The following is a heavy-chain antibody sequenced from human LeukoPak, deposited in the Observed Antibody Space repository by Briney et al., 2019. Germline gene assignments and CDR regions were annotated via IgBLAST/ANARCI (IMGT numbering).Heavy chain of an antibody. CDR1: GGSISSSSYY. CDR3: ARGRRAAAPDLYYFDY. D-gene: IGHD6-13*01. J-gene: IGHJ4*02. Sequence: SETLSLTCTVSGGSISSSSYYWGWIRQPPGKGLEWIGSIYYSGSTYYNPSLKSRVTISVDTSKNQFSLKLSSVTAADTAVYYCARGRRAAAPDLYYFDYWGQGTLVTVSS. CDR2: IYYSGST. V-gene: IGHV4-39*01.